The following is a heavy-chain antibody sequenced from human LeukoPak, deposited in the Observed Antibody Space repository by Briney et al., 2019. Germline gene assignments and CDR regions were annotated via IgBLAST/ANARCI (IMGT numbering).Heavy chain of an antibody. CDR1: GGSISPHY. CDR3: ARRNWEGKDSPLDF. D-gene: IGHD7-27*01. V-gene: IGHV4-59*08. Sequence: PSETLSLTCSVSGGSISPHYWTWIRQSPGKGLEWIGYIHHTGSTDYNPSLMNRVTISLDTSKNQFSLRLSSVTAADTAVYYCARRNWEGKDSPLDFWGRGTLVSVSS. J-gene: IGHJ4*02. CDR2: IHHTGST.